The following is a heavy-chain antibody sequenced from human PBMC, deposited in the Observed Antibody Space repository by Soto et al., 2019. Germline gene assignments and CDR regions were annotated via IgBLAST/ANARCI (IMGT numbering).Heavy chain of an antibody. D-gene: IGHD4-17*01. V-gene: IGHV4-31*03. Sequence: PSETLSLTCTVSGGSISSGGYYWSWIRQHPGKGLEWIGYIYYSGSTYYNPSLKSRVTISVDTSKNQFSLKLSSVTAADTAVYYCARHDYGDYKYYYYGMDVWGQGTTVTVSS. J-gene: IGHJ6*02. CDR2: IYYSGST. CDR3: ARHDYGDYKYYYYGMDV. CDR1: GGSISSGGYY.